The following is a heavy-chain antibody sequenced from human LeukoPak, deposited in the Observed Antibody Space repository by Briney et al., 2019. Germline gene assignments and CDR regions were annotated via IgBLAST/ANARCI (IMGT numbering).Heavy chain of an antibody. Sequence: GGSLRLSCAASGVTCSSYAMSGVRQAPGKGLEFVSGISCSGDSRYYADSVKGRFTISRDSSKNTLYLQMNSLRAEDTAVYYCAKRRGYYFDYWGQGTLVTVSS. CDR1: GVTCSSYA. V-gene: IGHV3-23*01. CDR3: AKRRGYYFDY. J-gene: IGHJ4*02. D-gene: IGHD3-22*01. CDR2: ISCSGDSR.